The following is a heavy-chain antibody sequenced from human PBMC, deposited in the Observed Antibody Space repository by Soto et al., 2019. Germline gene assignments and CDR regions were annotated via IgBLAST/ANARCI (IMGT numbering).Heavy chain of an antibody. CDR1: GGSISSSSYY. Sequence: LETLSLTCTVSGGSISSSSYYWGWIRQPPGKGLEWIGSIYYSGSTYYNPSLKSRVTISVDTSKNQFSLKLSSVTAADTAVYYCARHFRAAGSQHFDYWGQGTLVTVSS. D-gene: IGHD6-25*01. V-gene: IGHV4-39*01. CDR3: ARHFRAAGSQHFDY. J-gene: IGHJ4*02. CDR2: IYYSGST.